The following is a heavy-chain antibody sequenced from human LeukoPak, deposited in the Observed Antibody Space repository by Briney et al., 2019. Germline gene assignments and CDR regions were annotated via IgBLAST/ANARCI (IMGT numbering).Heavy chain of an antibody. D-gene: IGHD4-17*01. V-gene: IGHV3-21*01. CDR1: GFTFSSYS. CDR2: ISSSSSYI. CDR3: ARASGDYWLTDAFDI. J-gene: IGHJ3*02. Sequence: GGSLRLSCAASGFTFSSYSMNWVRQAPGKGLEWVSSISSSSSYIYYADSVKGRFTISRDNAKNSLYLQMNSLRAEDTAVYYCARASGDYWLTDAFDIWGQGTMVTVSS.